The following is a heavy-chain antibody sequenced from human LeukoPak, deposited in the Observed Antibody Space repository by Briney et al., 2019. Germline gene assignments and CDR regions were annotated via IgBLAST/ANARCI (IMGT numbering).Heavy chain of an antibody. CDR2: IKQDGSEK. D-gene: IGHD1-1*01. Sequence: PGGSLRLSCAASGFTFSTYRMSWVRQAPGKGLEWVANIKQDGSEKHYVDSVKGRFTISRDNAKNSLYLQMNSLRAEDTALYHCARDGVPTGHYYYYMDVWGKGTTVTISS. J-gene: IGHJ6*03. V-gene: IGHV3-7*03. CDR3: ARDGVPTGHYYYYMDV. CDR1: GFTFSTYR.